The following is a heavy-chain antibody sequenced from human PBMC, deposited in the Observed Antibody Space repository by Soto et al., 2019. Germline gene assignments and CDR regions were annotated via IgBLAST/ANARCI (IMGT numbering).Heavy chain of an antibody. J-gene: IGHJ4*02. Sequence: GGSLRLSCAASGFTFDDYAMHWVRQAPGKGLEWVSGISWNSGSIGYADSVKGRFTISRDNAKNSLYLQMNSLRAEDTALYYCAKDIVRWELLYYFDYWGQGTLVTVSS. CDR2: ISWNSGSI. V-gene: IGHV3-9*01. D-gene: IGHD1-26*01. CDR3: AKDIVRWELLYYFDY. CDR1: GFTFDDYA.